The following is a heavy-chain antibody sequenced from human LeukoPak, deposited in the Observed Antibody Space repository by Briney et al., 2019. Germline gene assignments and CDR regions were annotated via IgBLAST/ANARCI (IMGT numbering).Heavy chain of an antibody. CDR3: ARYLGRSEDY. Sequence: GGSLRLSCAASGFAFDTYAMHWVRQAPGKGLEWVAVISYDENEKAYADSVQGRFTVSRDNSKNTLYLQVNSLRAEDTAVYYCARYLGRSEDYWGQGTLVTVSS. D-gene: IGHD1-26*01. CDR2: ISYDENEK. CDR1: GFAFDTYA. J-gene: IGHJ4*02. V-gene: IGHV3-30*04.